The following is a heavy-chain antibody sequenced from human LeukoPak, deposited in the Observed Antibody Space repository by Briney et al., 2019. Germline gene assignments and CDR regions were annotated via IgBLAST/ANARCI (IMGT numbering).Heavy chain of an antibody. J-gene: IGHJ5*02. CDR2: IKQDGSEK. Sequence: PGGSLRLPCAASGFTFSSYWMSWVRQAPGKGLEWVANIKQDGSEKYYVDSVKGRFTISRDNAKNSLYLQMNSLRAEDTAVYYCAKDPIDILIGNWFDPWGQGTLVTVSS. CDR3: AKDPIDILIGNWFDP. V-gene: IGHV3-7*03. D-gene: IGHD3-9*01. CDR1: GFTFSSYW.